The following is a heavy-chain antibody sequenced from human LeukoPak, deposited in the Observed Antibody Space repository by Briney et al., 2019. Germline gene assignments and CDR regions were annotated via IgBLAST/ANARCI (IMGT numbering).Heavy chain of an antibody. D-gene: IGHD2/OR15-2a*01. J-gene: IGHJ4*02. CDR3: ARARACGAPPFLFDY. CDR2: ISAYNDNT. CDR1: GYTFTSYG. Sequence: ASVKVSCKASGYTFTSYGISWVRQAPGQGLEWMGWISAYNDNTNYAQKLQGRVTMTTDTSTSTAYMELRSLRSDDTAVYYCARARACGAPPFLFDYGGQAPLVT. V-gene: IGHV1-18*01.